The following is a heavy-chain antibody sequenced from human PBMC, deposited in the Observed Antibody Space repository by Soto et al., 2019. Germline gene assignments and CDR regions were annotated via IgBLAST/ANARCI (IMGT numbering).Heavy chain of an antibody. CDR3: ASLAIGTIIRGAPDF. CDR2: ISSGGSSI. CDR1: GFTFSDYY. V-gene: IGHV3-11*01. D-gene: IGHD3-10*01. J-gene: IGHJ4*02. Sequence: NPGGSLRLSCAASGFTFSDYYMTWIRQAPGKGLEWVSYISSGGSSIYYADSVKGRFTISRDNAKNSLYLQMNSLRAEDTAMYYCASLAIGTIIRGAPDFWGQGTLVTVPQ.